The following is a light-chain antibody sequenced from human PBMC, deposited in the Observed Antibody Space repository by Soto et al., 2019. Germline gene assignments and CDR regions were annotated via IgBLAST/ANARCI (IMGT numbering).Light chain of an antibody. Sequence: EIVMTQSPANLSVSPGERATLSCRATQSVGSNLAWFQQKPGQAPSLLIYAASTRATGIPARFSGSGSGTEFTLTISSLQSEDFAVYYCQQYDNWPITFGQVTRREIK. CDR2: AAS. J-gene: IGKJ5*01. CDR1: QSVGSN. V-gene: IGKV3-15*01. CDR3: QQYDNWPIT.